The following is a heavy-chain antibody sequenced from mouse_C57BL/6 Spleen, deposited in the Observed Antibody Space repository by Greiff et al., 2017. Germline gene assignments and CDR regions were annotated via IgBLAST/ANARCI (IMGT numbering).Heavy chain of an antibody. J-gene: IGHJ4*01. CDR3: VTQTGRGDYYAMDD. V-gene: IGHV10-1*01. CDR2: IRSKSNNYAT. D-gene: IGHD4-1*01. Sequence: EVQVVESGGGLVQPKGSLKLSCAASGFSFNTYAMNWVRQAPGKGLEWVARIRSKSNNYATDYADSVKDRFTISRDDSERMRYLQMNNLKTADTAMYYCVTQTGRGDYYAMDDWGQGTSVTVYS. CDR1: GFSFNTYA.